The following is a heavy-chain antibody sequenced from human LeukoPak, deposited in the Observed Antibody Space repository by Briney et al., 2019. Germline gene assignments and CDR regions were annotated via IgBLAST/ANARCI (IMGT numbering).Heavy chain of an antibody. V-gene: IGHV3-23*01. J-gene: IGHJ4*02. CDR2: ICGSGGST. D-gene: IGHD1-14*01. CDR1: GFTFNNYA. Sequence: PGGSLRLSCADSGFTFNNYAMSWVRQAPGKGLEWVSAICGSGGSTYYAESVKGGFTISRDNTKNTLYLQMDSLRAEDTSVYYCAKGTRIQPNPYYFDYWGQGTLVTVSS. CDR3: AKGTRIQPNPYYFDY.